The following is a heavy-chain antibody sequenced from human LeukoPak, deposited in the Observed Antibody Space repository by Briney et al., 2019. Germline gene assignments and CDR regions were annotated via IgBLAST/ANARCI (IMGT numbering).Heavy chain of an antibody. CDR2: ISSSSSYI. V-gene: IGHV3-21*01. J-gene: IGHJ6*04. CDR3: AREAYYYGSGSSFGMDV. D-gene: IGHD3-10*01. CDR1: GFTFSSYS. Sequence: GGSLRLSCAASGFTFSSYSMNWVRQAPGKGLEWVSSISSSSSYIYYADSVKGRFTISRDNSKNTLYLQMNSLRAEDTAVYYCAREAYYYGSGSSFGMDVWGKGTTVTVSS.